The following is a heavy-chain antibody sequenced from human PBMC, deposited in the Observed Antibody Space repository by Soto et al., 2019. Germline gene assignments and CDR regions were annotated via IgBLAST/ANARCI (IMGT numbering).Heavy chain of an antibody. D-gene: IGHD6-6*01. CDR3: ARTRSFTLGFYYDGMDV. Sequence: GASVKVSCKASGYTLTDYFIHWVRQAPGQGLEWMGIINPSGGSTSYAQKFQGRVTMTRDTSTSTVYLQWTSLKASDTALYYCARTRSFTLGFYYDGMDVWGQGTTVTVSS. CDR1: GYTLTDYF. V-gene: IGHV1-46*01. J-gene: IGHJ6*02. CDR2: INPSGGST.